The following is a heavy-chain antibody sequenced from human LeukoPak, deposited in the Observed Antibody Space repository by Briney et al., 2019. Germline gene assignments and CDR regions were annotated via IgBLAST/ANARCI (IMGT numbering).Heavy chain of an antibody. J-gene: IGHJ4*02. CDR1: GGSISSSSYY. V-gene: IGHV4-39*07. CDR2: INHSGST. CDR3: ARGRNGYSYGLHPSDY. D-gene: IGHD5-18*01. Sequence: SSETLSLTCTVSGGSISSSSYYWGWIRQPPGKGLEWIGEINHSGSTNYNPSLKSRVTISVDTSKNQFSLKLSSVTAADTAVYYCARGRNGYSYGLHPSDYWGQGTLVTVSS.